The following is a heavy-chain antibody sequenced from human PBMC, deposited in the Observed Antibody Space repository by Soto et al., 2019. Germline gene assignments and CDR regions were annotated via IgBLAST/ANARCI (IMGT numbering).Heavy chain of an antibody. V-gene: IGHV3-30*03. J-gene: IGHJ3*02. CDR2: ILYDGSNK. CDR1: GFTFSNYD. Sequence: HPGGSLRLSCAAYGFTFSNYDMHWVRQAPGKGLECVAVILYDGSNKYYADSVKGRFSISRDNSKNTFYLQMDSLRVEDTAVYYCARAGRAAWIQPRDTIDIWGQGTLVTVSS. D-gene: IGHD5-18*01. CDR3: ARAGRAAWIQPRDTIDI.